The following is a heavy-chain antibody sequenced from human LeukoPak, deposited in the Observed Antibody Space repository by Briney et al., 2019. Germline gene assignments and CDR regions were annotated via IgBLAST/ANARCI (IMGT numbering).Heavy chain of an antibody. CDR3: AIDRRYGYYFDY. CDR2: ISISSNYI. V-gene: IGHV3-21*01. D-gene: IGHD5-18*01. CDR1: GFTFSRYS. J-gene: IGHJ4*02. Sequence: PGGSLRLACAASGFTFSRYSMNWVRQAPGKGLEWVSSISISSNYIYYPDSLKGRFTISRDNAKNSLYLQMNSLRAEDTAVYYCAIDRRYGYYFDYWGQGILVTVSS.